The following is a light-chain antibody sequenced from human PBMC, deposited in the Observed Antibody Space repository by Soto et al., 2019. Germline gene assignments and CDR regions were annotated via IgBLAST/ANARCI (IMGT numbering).Light chain of an antibody. V-gene: IGLV2-23*01. CDR3: CSYAGSSTWV. Sequence: QSALTQPASVSGSPGQSITISCTGTSSDVGTYNLVSWYPQHPGKAPKLMIYEGSKRHSGVSNRFSGSKSGNTASLTISGLQAEDEADYYCCSYAGSSTWVFGGGTKLTVL. CDR1: SSDVGTYNL. J-gene: IGLJ2*01. CDR2: EGS.